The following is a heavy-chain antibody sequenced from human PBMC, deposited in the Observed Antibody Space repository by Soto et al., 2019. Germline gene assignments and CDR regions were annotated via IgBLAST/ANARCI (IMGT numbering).Heavy chain of an antibody. Sequence: QVQLRESGPGLVKPSETLSLTCTVSGGSLNSSSHYWSWIRQPPGKGLEWIGYIHYFGSTKYNPSLESRVVISVDTSKNQFSLKVPSVTAADTAIYFCARGGSYVGFDSWGQGARVTVSS. CDR3: ARGGSYVGFDS. J-gene: IGHJ4*02. CDR2: IHYFGST. D-gene: IGHD1-26*01. CDR1: GGSLNSSSHY. V-gene: IGHV4-61*01.